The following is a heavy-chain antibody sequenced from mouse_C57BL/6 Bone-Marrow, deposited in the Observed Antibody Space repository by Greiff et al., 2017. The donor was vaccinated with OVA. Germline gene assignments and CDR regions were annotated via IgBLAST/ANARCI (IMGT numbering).Heavy chain of an antibody. CDR1: GFTFSSYG. Sequence: VMLVESGGDLVKPGGSLKLSCAASGFTFSSYGMSWVRQTPDKRLEWVATLSSGGSYTSYPDSVTGRFTISRDNAKNTLYLQMSSLKSEDTAMYYCARHGDYGSFFDYWGQGTTLAVSS. J-gene: IGHJ2*01. V-gene: IGHV5-6*02. D-gene: IGHD1-1*01. CDR3: ARHGDYGSFFDY. CDR2: LSSGGSYT.